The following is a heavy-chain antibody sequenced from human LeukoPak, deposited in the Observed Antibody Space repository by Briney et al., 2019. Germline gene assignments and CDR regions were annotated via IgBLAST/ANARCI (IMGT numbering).Heavy chain of an antibody. V-gene: IGHV3-21*01. D-gene: IGHD3-10*02. CDR1: GFTFSNYG. Sequence: GGSLRLSCAASGFTFSNYGMHWVRQAPGKGLEWVSSISSSSSYIYYADSVKGRFTISRDNAKNSLYLQMNSLRAEDTAVYYCARDPMFGELSYFDYWGQGTLVTVSS. CDR3: ARDPMFGELSYFDY. CDR2: ISSSSSYI. J-gene: IGHJ4*02.